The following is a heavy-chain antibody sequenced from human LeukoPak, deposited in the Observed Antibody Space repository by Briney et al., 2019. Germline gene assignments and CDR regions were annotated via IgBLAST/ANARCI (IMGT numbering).Heavy chain of an antibody. J-gene: IGHJ4*02. D-gene: IGHD6-13*01. CDR2: IKQDGSER. CDR3: ARDGVSGYTTSWYDY. CDR1: GFTFSNYW. Sequence: GGSLRLSCAASGFTFSNYWMSWVRQAPGRGLEWVANIKQDGSERYYVDSVKGPFTVSRDNAKNSLYLQMNSLRAEDTAVYSCARDGVSGYTTSWYDYWGQGTLVTVSS. V-gene: IGHV3-7*01.